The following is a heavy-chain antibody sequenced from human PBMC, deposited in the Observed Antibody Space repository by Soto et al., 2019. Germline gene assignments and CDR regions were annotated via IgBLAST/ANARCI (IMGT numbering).Heavy chain of an antibody. CDR2: IRGKTYSFAT. V-gene: IGHV3-73*02. CDR1: GFSFRDST. D-gene: IGHD2-21*01. Sequence: EVQLVESGGGLVQPGGSLKLSCVASGFSFRDSTIHWVRQASGKGLEWLGRIRGKTYSFATAYSESVKGRFTFAREDSXNXXYLQMNSLKTEDTAVYYCSRQLGIHSPYFVRGMDVWGQGTTVIVSS. CDR3: SRQLGIHSPYFVRGMDV. J-gene: IGHJ6*02.